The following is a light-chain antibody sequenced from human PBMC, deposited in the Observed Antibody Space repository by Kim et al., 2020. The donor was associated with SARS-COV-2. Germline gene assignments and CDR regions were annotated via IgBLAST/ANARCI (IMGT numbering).Light chain of an antibody. CDR2: GAS. Sequence: EIVMTQSPATLSASPGERATLSCRASQSVSSDLAWYQQIPGQAPRLLIYGASTRATGIPASFSGSGSGTEFTLTISSLQSEDSAVYYCQQYNNWPRTFGQGTKLEI. CDR3: QQYNNWPRT. J-gene: IGKJ1*01. V-gene: IGKV3-15*01. CDR1: QSVSSD.